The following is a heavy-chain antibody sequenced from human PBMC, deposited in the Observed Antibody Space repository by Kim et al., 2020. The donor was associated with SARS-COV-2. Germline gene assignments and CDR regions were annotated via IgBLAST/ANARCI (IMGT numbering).Heavy chain of an antibody. CDR3: ARGIAVADNWFDP. J-gene: IGHJ5*02. V-gene: IGHV4-4*02. Sequence: YNPSLKSRVTMSVDKSKNQFSLKLSSLTAADTAVYYCARGIAVADNWFDPWGQGTLVTVSS. D-gene: IGHD6-19*01.